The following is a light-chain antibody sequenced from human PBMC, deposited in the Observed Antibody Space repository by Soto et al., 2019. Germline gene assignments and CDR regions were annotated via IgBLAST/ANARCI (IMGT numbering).Light chain of an antibody. CDR2: VAS. Sequence: DFQVTQSPSSLSASVGDRVTITCRTSQRITTNLHWYQQKPGKAPNLLMYVASNLQSGVPSRFSGGGYETEFTLTINNLQPEDFATYYCQESYGASFTFGPGTRVDVK. CDR1: QRITTN. V-gene: IGKV1-39*01. J-gene: IGKJ3*01. CDR3: QESYGASFT.